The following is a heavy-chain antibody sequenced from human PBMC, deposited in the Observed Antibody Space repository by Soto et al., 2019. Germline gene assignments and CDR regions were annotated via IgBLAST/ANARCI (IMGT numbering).Heavy chain of an antibody. Sequence: EVQLVESGGGLVKPGGSLTLSCAASGFSFSNVWMSWVRQAPGKGLEWVGHIKSKSVGGTGDYTAPVKGRFTISRDDSKATLYLQMNSLKTEDTAIYYCTTYSTQTFGDGGPCYSVQTKMPHSWGQGILGIVSS. CDR3: TTYSTQTFGDGGPCYSVQTKMPHS. CDR2: IKSKSVGGTG. J-gene: IGHJ4*02. D-gene: IGHD2-15*01. CDR1: GFSFSNVW. V-gene: IGHV3-15*01.